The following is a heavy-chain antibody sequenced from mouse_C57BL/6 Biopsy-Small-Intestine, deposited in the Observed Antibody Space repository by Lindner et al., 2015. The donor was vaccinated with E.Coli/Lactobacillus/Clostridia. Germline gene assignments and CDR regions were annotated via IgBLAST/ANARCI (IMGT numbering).Heavy chain of an antibody. D-gene: IGHD1-1*01. CDR3: ARSSRGRTYPDS. CDR1: GNSFTGYY. V-gene: IGHV1-42*01. Sequence: VQLQESGPELAKPGASVKISCKASGNSFTGYYMNWVKQSPEKSLEWIGEINLSTGGTTYNQKFRARATMTVDESSSTAYMQITSLTSEDSAVYFCARSSRGRTYPDSWGQGTALTVSS. J-gene: IGHJ2*01. CDR2: INLSTGGT.